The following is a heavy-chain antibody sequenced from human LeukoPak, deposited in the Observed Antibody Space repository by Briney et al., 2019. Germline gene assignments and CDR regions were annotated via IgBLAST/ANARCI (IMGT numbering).Heavy chain of an antibody. J-gene: IGHJ4*02. D-gene: IGHD1-26*01. Sequence: GGSLRLSCAASGFTFSTYGMSWVRQAPGKGLEWVSGISGSSGSRFYTDSVKGRFTISRDNSKNTLYLQMNSLRAEDTAVYYCAKLREWELPDLFDYWGQGTLVTVSS. V-gene: IGHV3-23*01. CDR2: ISGSSGSR. CDR1: GFTFSTYG. CDR3: AKLREWELPDLFDY.